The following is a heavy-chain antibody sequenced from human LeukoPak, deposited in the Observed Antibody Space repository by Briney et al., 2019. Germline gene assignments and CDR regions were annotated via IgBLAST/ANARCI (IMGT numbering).Heavy chain of an antibody. CDR3: ARGGWLQHFDY. CDR1: GFTFSNHY. D-gene: IGHD5-24*01. Sequence: PGVSLRLSCAASGFTFSNHYMDWVRQAPGKGMEWVGRIRNKANRYPTDYAASVTGRFTISSDDSKNSLYLQMNSLQTEDTAVYYCARGGWLQHFDYWGQGTLVTVSS. V-gene: IGHV3-72*01. J-gene: IGHJ4*02. CDR2: IRNKANRYPT.